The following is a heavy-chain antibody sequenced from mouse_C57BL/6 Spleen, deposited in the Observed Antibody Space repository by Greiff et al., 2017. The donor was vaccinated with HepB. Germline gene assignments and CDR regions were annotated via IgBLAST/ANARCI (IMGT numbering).Heavy chain of an antibody. CDR1: GYTFTDYE. CDR3: TRQDYYGSSYEGY. V-gene: IGHV1-15*01. CDR2: IDPETGGT. Sequence: QVQLQQSGAELVRPGASVTLSCKASGYTFTDYEMHWVKQTPVHGLEWIGAIDPETGGTAYNQKFKGKVILTADKYSSTAYMELRSLTSEDSAVYYCTRQDYYGSSYEGYWGQGTTLTVSS. J-gene: IGHJ2*01. D-gene: IGHD1-1*01.